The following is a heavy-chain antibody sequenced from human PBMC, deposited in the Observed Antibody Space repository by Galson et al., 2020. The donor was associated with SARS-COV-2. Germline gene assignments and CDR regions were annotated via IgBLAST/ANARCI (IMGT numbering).Heavy chain of an antibody. Sequence: QLGESLKISCAASGFTVSSNYMSWVHQAPGKGLEWVSVIYSGGSTYYADSVKGRFTISRDNSKNTLYLQMNSLRAEDTAVYYCARDLDSRGRTDAFDIWGQGTMVTVSS. J-gene: IGHJ3*02. V-gene: IGHV3-66*02. CDR1: GFTVSSNY. CDR3: ARDLDSRGRTDAFDI. CDR2: IYSGGST. D-gene: IGHD3-22*01.